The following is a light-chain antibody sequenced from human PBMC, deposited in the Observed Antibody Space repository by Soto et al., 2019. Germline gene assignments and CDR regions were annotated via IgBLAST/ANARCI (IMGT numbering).Light chain of an antibody. CDR2: DAS. CDR3: QQYNSPFP. J-gene: IGKJ3*01. CDR1: QTISSW. Sequence: DIQMTQSPSALSGSVGDRVTITCRASQTISSWLAWYQQKPGKAPKLLIYDASSLESGVPSRFSGSGSGTEFTLTISSLQPDDFATYYCQQYNSPFPFGPGTKVDIK. V-gene: IGKV1-5*01.